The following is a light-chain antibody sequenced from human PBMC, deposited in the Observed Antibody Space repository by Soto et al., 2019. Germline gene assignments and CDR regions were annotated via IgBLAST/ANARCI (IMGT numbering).Light chain of an antibody. V-gene: IGKV1-17*03. CDR1: QDISNR. Sequence: DIQMTQSPSALSAAVGDRVTITCRASQDISNRLGWFQQRPGKAPKRLIYSTSGLETGVPSRFSGTGSGTEFTHTISSLQPEDFTNYYCQQHDSDPRDFGQGTKGEIK. J-gene: IGKJ1*01. CDR3: QQHDSDPRD. CDR2: STS.